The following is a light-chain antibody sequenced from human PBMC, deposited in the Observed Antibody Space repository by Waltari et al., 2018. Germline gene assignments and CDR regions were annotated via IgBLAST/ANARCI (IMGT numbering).Light chain of an antibody. J-gene: IGKJ5*01. CDR1: QSVSSY. CDR3: QQRSNWPIT. CDR2: DAS. Sequence: EIGLTQTPATLSLSPGERATLSCRASQSVSSYLAWYQQKPGPAPRLLIYDASNRATGIPARFSGSGSGTDFTLTISSLEPEDFAVYYCQQRSNWPITFGQGTRLEIK. V-gene: IGKV3-11*01.